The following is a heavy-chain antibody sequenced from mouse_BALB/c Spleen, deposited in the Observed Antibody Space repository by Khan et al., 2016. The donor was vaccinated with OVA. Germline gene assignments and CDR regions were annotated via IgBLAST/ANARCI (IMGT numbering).Heavy chain of an antibody. J-gene: IGHJ4*01. Sequence: EVQLQESGPGLVKPSQSLSLTCTVTGYSITSNYAWNWIRQFPGNKLEWMGYIRYSGLTSYNPSLKSRISITRDTSKNQFCLQLNSVTTEDTATDYCARGNYYGYTMDYWGQGTSVTVSS. CDR2: IRYSGLT. D-gene: IGHD1-1*01. CDR1: GYSITSNYA. CDR3: ARGNYYGYTMDY. V-gene: IGHV3-2*02.